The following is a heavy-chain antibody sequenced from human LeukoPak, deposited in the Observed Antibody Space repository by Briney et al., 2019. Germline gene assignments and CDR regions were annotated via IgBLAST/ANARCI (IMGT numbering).Heavy chain of an antibody. V-gene: IGHV3-30*18. D-gene: IGHD3-22*01. J-gene: IGHJ4*02. Sequence: TGGSLRLSCAASGFTFSGYGMHWVRQAPGKGLEWVAVISFDGSNKYYADSVKGRFTISRDNSKNTLYLQMNSLRAEDTAVYYCAKALGYYYDSSGYPLGYWGQGTLVTVSS. CDR1: GFTFSGYG. CDR3: AKALGYYYDSSGYPLGY. CDR2: ISFDGSNK.